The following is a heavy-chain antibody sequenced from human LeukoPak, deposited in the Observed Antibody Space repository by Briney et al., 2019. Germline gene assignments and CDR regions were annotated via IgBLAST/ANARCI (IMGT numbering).Heavy chain of an antibody. J-gene: IGHJ4*02. V-gene: IGHV1-2*02. CDR3: ARERLKWLAYHPDY. D-gene: IGHD6-19*01. CDR2: INPNSGGT. CDR1: GYTFTGYY. Sequence: ASVKVSCKASGYTFTGYYMHWVRQAPGQGLEWMGWINPNSGGTNYAQKFQGRVTMTRDTSISTAYMELSRLRSDDTAVYYCARERLKWLAYHPDYWGQGTLVTISS.